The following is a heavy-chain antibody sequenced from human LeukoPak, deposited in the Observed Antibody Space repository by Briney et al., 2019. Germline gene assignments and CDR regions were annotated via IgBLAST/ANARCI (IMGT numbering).Heavy chain of an antibody. D-gene: IGHD2-2*01. CDR2: IIPIFGTA. CDR3: AVLGYCSSTSCYARYFDY. V-gene: IGHV1-69*13. J-gene: IGHJ4*02. Sequence: GASVKVSCKASGGTFSSYAINWVRQAPGQGLEWMGGIIPIFGTANYAQKFQGRVTITADESTSTAYMELSSLRSEDTAVYYCAVLGYCSSTSCYARYFDYWGQGTLVTVSS. CDR1: GGTFSSYA.